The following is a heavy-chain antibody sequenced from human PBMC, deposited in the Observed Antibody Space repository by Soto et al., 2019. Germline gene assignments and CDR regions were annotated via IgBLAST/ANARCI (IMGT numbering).Heavy chain of an antibody. CDR3: ARDRGGDLKAFEI. V-gene: IGHV3-21*01. CDR2: ISSSSSYI. J-gene: IGHJ3*02. D-gene: IGHD3-10*01. Sequence: EVQLVESGGGLVKPGGSLRLSCAASGFTFSSYSMNWVRQAPGKGLEWVSSISSSSSYIYYADSVKGRFTISRDNAKNSLHLQMNRLRAEYPAVYYCARDRGGDLKAFEIWGQGKMVTVSS. CDR1: GFTFSSYS.